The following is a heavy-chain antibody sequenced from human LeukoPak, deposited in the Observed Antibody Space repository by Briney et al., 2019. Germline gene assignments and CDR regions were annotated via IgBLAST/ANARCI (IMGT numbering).Heavy chain of an antibody. CDR1: GFTVSSNY. Sequence: GGSLRLSCAASGFTVSSNYMSWVRQAPGKGLEWVSVIYSGGSTYYADSVKGRFTISRDNSKNTLYHQMNSLRAEDTAVYYCARSQYGSGSYYKDYYGMDVWGQGTTVTVSS. D-gene: IGHD3-10*01. CDR3: ARSQYGSGSYYKDYYGMDV. V-gene: IGHV3-66*02. CDR2: IYSGGST. J-gene: IGHJ6*02.